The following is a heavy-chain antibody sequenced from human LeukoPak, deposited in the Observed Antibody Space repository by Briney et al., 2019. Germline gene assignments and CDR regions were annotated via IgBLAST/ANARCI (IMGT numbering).Heavy chain of an antibody. Sequence: SETLSLTCTVSGGSISSYYWSWIRQPAGKGLEWIGRIYTSGSTNYNPSLKSRVTMSVDTSKNQFSLKLSSVTAADTAVYYCAREGLVATYYYYYMDVWGKGTTVTVSS. CDR2: IYTSGST. V-gene: IGHV4-4*07. D-gene: IGHD5-12*01. J-gene: IGHJ6*03. CDR1: GGSISSYY. CDR3: AREGLVATYYYYYMDV.